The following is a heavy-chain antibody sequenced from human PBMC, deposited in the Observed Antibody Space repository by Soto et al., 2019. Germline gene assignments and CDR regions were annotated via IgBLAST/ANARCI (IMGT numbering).Heavy chain of an antibody. V-gene: IGHV3-33*01. CDR3: ARSIKKLTVTTYYYYYYGMDV. J-gene: IGHJ6*02. CDR2: IWYDGSNK. Sequence: GGSLRLSCAASGFTFSSYGMHWVRQAPGKGLEWVAVIWYDGSNKYYADSVKGRFTISRDNSKNTLYLQMNSLRAEDTAVYYCARSIKKLTVTTYYYYYYGMDVWGQGTTVTVSS. D-gene: IGHD4-4*01. CDR1: GFTFSSYG.